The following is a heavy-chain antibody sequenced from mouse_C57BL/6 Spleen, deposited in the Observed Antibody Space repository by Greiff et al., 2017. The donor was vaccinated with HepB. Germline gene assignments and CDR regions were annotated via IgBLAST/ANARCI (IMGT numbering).Heavy chain of an antibody. Sequence: VQLQQSGPELVKPGASVKMSCKASGYTFTDYYMHWVKQKPGKGLEWIGEIYPGSGNTYYNEKFKGKATLTADKSSSTAYMQLSSLTSEDSAVYFCARGLLGLYWYFDVWGTGTTVTVSS. D-gene: IGHD2-3*01. CDR2: YPGSGNTY. V-gene: IGHV1-83*01. J-gene: IGHJ1*03. CDR1: YTFTDYYM. CDR3: RGLLGLYWYFDV.